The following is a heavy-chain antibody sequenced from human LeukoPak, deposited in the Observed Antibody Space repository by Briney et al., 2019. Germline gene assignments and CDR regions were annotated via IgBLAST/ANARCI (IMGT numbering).Heavy chain of an antibody. Sequence: GASVKVSCKASGGTFSSYAISWVRQAPGQGLEWMGRIISIFGTANYAQKFQGRVTITTDEFTSTAYMELSSLRSEDTAVYYCARERSSGRDSPPDYWGQGTLVTVSS. CDR3: ARERSSGRDSPPDY. CDR1: GGTFSSYA. CDR2: IISIFGTA. V-gene: IGHV1-69*05. D-gene: IGHD6-19*01. J-gene: IGHJ4*02.